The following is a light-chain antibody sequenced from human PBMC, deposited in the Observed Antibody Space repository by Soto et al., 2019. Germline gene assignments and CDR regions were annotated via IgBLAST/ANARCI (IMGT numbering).Light chain of an antibody. CDR3: QQSSSIPYT. Sequence: DIKMTQSPSSLSASVGDRVTITCRASQTISSYLNWYQQNPGKAPKLLIYAASSLQSGVPSRFSGSGSGTDFTLTISSLQPEDFATYYCQQSSSIPYTFGQGTKLEIK. CDR2: AAS. J-gene: IGKJ2*01. V-gene: IGKV1-39*01. CDR1: QTISSY.